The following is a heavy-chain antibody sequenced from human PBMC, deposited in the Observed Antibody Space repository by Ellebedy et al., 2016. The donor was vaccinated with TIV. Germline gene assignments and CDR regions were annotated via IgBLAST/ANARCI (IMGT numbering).Heavy chain of an antibody. J-gene: IGHJ4*02. Sequence: GSLRLSXTVSGDSISSYYWSWVRQPPGKGLEWIAYYYYTGSTKYNPSLKSRVTISVDTSKNQFSLKLSSVTAADTAVYYCASWGDYSGNRHFDYWGQGILVTVSS. CDR3: ASWGDYSGNRHFDY. V-gene: IGHV4-59*01. CDR1: GDSISSYY. D-gene: IGHD4-23*01. CDR2: YYYTGST.